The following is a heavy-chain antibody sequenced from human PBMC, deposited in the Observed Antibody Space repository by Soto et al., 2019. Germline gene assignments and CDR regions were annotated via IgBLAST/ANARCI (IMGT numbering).Heavy chain of an antibody. J-gene: IGHJ5*02. V-gene: IGHV4-30-4*01. Sequence: QVQLQESGPGLVKPSQTLSLTCTVSGGSISSGDYYWSWIRQPPGKGLEWIGYIYYSGSTYYNPSLKSRVTISVDTSKNQFSLKLSSVTAADTAVYCCASIVVVVAAHRSASGPWGQGTLVTVSS. CDR3: ASIVVVVAAHRSASGP. D-gene: IGHD2-15*01. CDR2: IYYSGST. CDR1: GGSISSGDYY.